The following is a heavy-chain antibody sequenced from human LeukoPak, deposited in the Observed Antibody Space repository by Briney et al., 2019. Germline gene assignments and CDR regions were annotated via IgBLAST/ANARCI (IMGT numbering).Heavy chain of an antibody. Sequence: KTSETLSLTCTVSGGSISSSSYYWGWIRQPPGKGLEWIGSIYYSGSTYYNPSLKSRVTISVDTSKNQFSLKLSSVTAADTAVYYCARDQPLSYDILTGYRWRYFDLWGRGTLVTVSS. CDR3: ARDQPLSYDILTGYRWRYFDL. V-gene: IGHV4-39*07. CDR2: IYYSGST. CDR1: GGSISSSSYY. J-gene: IGHJ2*01. D-gene: IGHD3-9*01.